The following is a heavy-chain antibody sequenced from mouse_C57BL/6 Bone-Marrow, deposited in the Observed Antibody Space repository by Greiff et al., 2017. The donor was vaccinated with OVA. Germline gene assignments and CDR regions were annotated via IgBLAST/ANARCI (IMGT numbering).Heavy chain of an antibody. D-gene: IGHD1-1*01. CDR3: AYYYGSSYYFDY. CDR1: GYTFTSYW. V-gene: IGHV1-64*01. J-gene: IGHJ2*01. CDR2: IHPNSGST. Sequence: VQLQQSGAELVKPGASVKLSCKASGYTFTSYWMHWVKQRPGQGLEWIGMIHPNSGSTNYNEKFKSKATLTVDKSSSTAYMQLSSLTSEDSAVYYCAYYYGSSYYFDYWGQGTTLTVSS.